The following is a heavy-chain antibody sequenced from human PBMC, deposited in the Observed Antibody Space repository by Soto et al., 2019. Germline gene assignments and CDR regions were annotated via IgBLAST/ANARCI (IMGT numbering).Heavy chain of an antibody. CDR1: GGSITSYY. CDR2: IYSGGSI. Sequence: SETLSLTCAVSGGSITSYYWSWIRQSPGKGLEWIGYIYSGGSISYNPSLRSRVTILLDTSKNQFSLRLTSATAADTAVYYCARVDIGLYVFDIWGHGTMVTVSS. J-gene: IGHJ3*02. V-gene: IGHV4-59*01. D-gene: IGHD3-9*01. CDR3: ARVDIGLYVFDI.